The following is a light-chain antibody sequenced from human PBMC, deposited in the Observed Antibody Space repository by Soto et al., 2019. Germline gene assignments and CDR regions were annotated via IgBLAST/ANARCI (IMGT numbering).Light chain of an antibody. CDR2: EVN. J-gene: IGLJ3*02. Sequence: SALTQPASVSGSPGQSITISCAGTRSDVGNYNLVSWYQQHPGKAPKLMIYEVNKRPSGVSTRFSGSKSGNTASLTISGLQAEDEADYYCCSYAGSDTWAFGGGTKLTVL. V-gene: IGLV2-23*02. CDR3: CSYAGSDTWA. CDR1: RSDVGNYNL.